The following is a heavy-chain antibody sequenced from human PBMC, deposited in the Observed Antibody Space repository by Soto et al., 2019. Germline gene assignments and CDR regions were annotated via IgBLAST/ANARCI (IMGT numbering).Heavy chain of an antibody. V-gene: IGHV1-24*01. CDR1: GYTFTSYD. Sequence: ASVKVSCKASGYTFTSYDINWVRQAPGKGLEWMGGIDPDGGKTVYAQKFQGRVTMTEDTSTDTAYMELSSLRSEDTAVYYCATESDWGQGTLVTVSS. J-gene: IGHJ4*02. CDR2: IDPDGGKT. CDR3: ATESD.